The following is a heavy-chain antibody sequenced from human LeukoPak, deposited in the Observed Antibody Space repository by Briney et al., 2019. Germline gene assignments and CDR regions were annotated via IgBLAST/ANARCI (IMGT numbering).Heavy chain of an antibody. V-gene: IGHV3-23*01. CDR2: ISGSDDST. CDR3: AKPLVSDYYDSSGYWGY. CDR1: VFTFSSYA. D-gene: IGHD3-22*01. Sequence: GGSLRLSCAASVFTFSSYAISWVRDAPRKGLEGVSAISGSDDSTYYSLSVKGRFTISRDYSKNTLYVQMNSLRAEDTAVYYCAKPLVSDYYDSSGYWGYWGQGTLVTVSS. J-gene: IGHJ4*02.